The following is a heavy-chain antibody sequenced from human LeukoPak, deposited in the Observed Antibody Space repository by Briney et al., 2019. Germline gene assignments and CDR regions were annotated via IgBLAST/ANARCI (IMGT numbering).Heavy chain of an antibody. J-gene: IGHJ1*01. CDR1: GFTFSSYG. D-gene: IGHD2-2*02. CDR2: ISGSGGST. CDR3: AKMGDVVVPAAIRAEYFQH. Sequence: GGSLRLSCAASGFTFSSYGMSWVRQAPGKGLEWVSAISGSGGSTYYADSVKGRFTISRDNAKNTLYLQMNRLRAEDTAVYYCAKMGDVVVPAAIRAEYFQHWGQGTLVTVSS. V-gene: IGHV3-23*01.